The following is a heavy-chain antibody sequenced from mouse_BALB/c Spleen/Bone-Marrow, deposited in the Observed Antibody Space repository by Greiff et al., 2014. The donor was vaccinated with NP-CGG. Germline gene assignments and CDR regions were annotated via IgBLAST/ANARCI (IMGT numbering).Heavy chain of an antibody. CDR1: GFSLTGYG. V-gene: IGHV2-9*02. CDR3: ARGTTTDYFDY. Sequence: QVQLKESGPGLVAPSQSLSITCTVSGFSLTGYGVHWVRQPPGKGLEWLGIIWAGGTTNCNSALMSRLSISKDNSKSQVFLKMNSLQTDDTAMYYCARGTTTDYFDYWGQGTTLTVSS. D-gene: IGHD1-1*01. J-gene: IGHJ2*01. CDR2: IWAGGTT.